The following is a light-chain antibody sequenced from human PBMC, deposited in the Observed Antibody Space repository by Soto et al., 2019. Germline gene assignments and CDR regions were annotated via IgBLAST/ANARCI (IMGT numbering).Light chain of an antibody. Sequence: DIQMTQSPSSLSASVGDRVTITCRASQDISSYLNWYHQKPGKAPKLLIFSTTSLQSGVPSRFSGSGSGTDFTLTISSLQPEDFATYYCQQSFSLPFTFGPGTKVDI. CDR1: QDISSY. V-gene: IGKV1-39*01. CDR2: STT. J-gene: IGKJ3*01. CDR3: QQSFSLPFT.